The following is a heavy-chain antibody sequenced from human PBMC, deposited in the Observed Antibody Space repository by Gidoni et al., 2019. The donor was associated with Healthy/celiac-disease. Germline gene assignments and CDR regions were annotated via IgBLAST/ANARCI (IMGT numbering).Heavy chain of an antibody. V-gene: IGHV3-30*18. J-gene: IGHJ6*03. Sequence: QVQLVESGGGVVQPGRSLRLSCAASGFTFSSYGMHWVRQAPGKGLEWVAVISYDGSNKYYADSVKGRFTISRDNSKNTLYLQMNSLRAEDTAVYYCAKTGIVVVPAAIRYYYYYMDVWGKGTTVTVSS. CDR2: ISYDGSNK. CDR1: GFTFSSYG. CDR3: AKTGIVVVPAAIRYYYYYMDV. D-gene: IGHD2-2*01.